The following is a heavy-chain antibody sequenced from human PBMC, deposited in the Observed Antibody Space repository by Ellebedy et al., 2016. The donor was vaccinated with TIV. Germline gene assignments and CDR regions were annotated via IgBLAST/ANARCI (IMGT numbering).Heavy chain of an antibody. CDR2: IFYLVGT. J-gene: IGHJ5*02. Sequence: MPSETLSLTCSVSGGSVSSHYWSWIRQPPGKGLEWSAYIFYLVGTNDNPSLKSRVTIAVHTSKNQFSLKLSSGTAADTAVYYCASHMVRESTWFHPWGQGTLVPVSS. CDR3: ASHMVRESTWFHP. D-gene: IGHD3-10*01. V-gene: IGHV4-59*08. CDR1: GGSVSSHY.